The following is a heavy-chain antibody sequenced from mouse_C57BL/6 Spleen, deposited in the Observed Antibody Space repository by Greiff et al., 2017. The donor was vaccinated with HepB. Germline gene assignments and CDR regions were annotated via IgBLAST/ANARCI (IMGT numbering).Heavy chain of an antibody. CDR3: ARKGGFYYDDDRGYAMDY. V-gene: IGHV1-52*01. CDR2: IDPSDSET. Sequence: QVQLQQPGAELVRPGSSVKLSCKASGYTFTSYWMHWVKQRPIQGLEWIGNIDPSDSETHYNQKFKDKATLTVDKSSSTAYMQLSSLTSEDSAVYYCARKGGFYYDDDRGYAMDYWGQGTSVTVSS. CDR1: GYTFTSYW. D-gene: IGHD2-4*01. J-gene: IGHJ4*01.